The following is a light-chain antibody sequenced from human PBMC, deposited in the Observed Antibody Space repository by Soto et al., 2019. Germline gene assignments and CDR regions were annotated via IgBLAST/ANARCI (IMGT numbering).Light chain of an antibody. Sequence: EIVMTQSPATLSVSQGESATLSCRASQSINRDLAWYVQKPGQAPRRVIYGASTWGTGVPPRFTGSGSGTEFTLPLSSLQAEDFSVYYCQQYNSWPITFGQRRLPEIK. J-gene: IGKJ5*01. CDR1: QSINRD. CDR2: GAS. CDR3: QQYNSWPIT. V-gene: IGKV3D-15*01.